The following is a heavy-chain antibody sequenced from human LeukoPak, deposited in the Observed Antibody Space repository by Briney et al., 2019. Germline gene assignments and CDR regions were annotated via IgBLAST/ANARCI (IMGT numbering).Heavy chain of an antibody. CDR1: GGSISTYF. Sequence: SETLSLTCTVSGGSISTYFWSWIRQPPGKGLEWIGSVYYSGSTYYNPSLKSRVTISVDTSRNQFSLKLSSVTAADTAVYYCASGDGSYAAYYFDYWGQGTLVTVSS. D-gene: IGHD3-10*01. CDR2: VYYSGST. V-gene: IGHV4-39*01. CDR3: ASGDGSYAAYYFDY. J-gene: IGHJ4*02.